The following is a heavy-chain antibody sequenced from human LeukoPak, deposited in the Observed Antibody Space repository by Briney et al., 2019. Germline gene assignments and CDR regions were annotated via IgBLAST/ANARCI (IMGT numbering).Heavy chain of an antibody. CDR3: ARLCGSSNCYS. CDR2: IYHSGST. Sequence: PSETLSLTCAVSGGSISTSTWWSWVRQPPGKGLEWIGEIYHSGSTNYNPSLESRVTISVDKSKNQFSLKLSSVTAADTAVYYCARLCGSSNCYSWGQGTLVTVSS. D-gene: IGHD2-2*01. V-gene: IGHV4-4*02. CDR1: GGSISTSTW. J-gene: IGHJ5*02.